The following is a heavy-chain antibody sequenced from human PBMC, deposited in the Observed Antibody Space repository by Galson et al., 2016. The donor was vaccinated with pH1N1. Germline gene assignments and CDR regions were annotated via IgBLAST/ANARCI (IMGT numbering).Heavy chain of an antibody. Sequence: PALVKPPQTLTLTCTFSGFSLNSSGMGVGWIRQPPGKALEWPALIYWDDDKRYSPSLKTRLTINKDTSKNQVVLMMTNMDPVDTATYYCAHREVMITNAFDFWGQGTMVTVSS. CDR3: AHREVMITNAFDF. J-gene: IGHJ3*01. CDR1: GFSLNSSGMG. CDR2: IYWDDDK. V-gene: IGHV2-5*02. D-gene: IGHD3-16*01.